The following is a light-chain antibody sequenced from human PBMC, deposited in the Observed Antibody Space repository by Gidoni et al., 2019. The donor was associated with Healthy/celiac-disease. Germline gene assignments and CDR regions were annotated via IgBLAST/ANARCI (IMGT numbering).Light chain of an antibody. CDR2: DAS. CDR1: QRVSSY. V-gene: IGKV3-11*01. CDR3: QQRSNWPPLT. J-gene: IGKJ4*01. Sequence: EIVLTHSPATLSLSPGERATPSCRASQRVSSYLAWYHQKPGQAPRLLIYDASNRATGIPARFSGSGSGTDFTLTISSLEPEDIAVYYCQQRSNWPPLTFGGGTKVEIK.